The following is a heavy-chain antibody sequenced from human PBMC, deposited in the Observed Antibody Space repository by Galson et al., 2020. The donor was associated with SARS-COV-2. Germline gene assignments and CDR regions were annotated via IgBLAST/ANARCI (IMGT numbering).Heavy chain of an antibody. CDR2: IYYSGST. Sequence: SETLSLTCTVSGGSISSGGYYWSWIRQHPGKGLEWIGYIYYSGSTYYNPSLKSRVTISVDTSKNQFSLKLSSVTAADTAVYYCARVTGGISYYGLGSLTVWFDPWGQGTLVTVSS. D-gene: IGHD3-10*01. CDR1: GGSISSGGYY. J-gene: IGHJ5*02. CDR3: ARVTGGISYYGLGSLTVWFDP. V-gene: IGHV4-31*03.